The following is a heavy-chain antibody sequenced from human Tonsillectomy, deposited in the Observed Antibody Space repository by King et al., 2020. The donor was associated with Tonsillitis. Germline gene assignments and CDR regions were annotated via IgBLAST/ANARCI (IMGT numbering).Heavy chain of an antibody. D-gene: IGHD3-10*01. V-gene: IGHV3-30-3*01. CDR3: AGGRGVPYYYAMAV. CDR2: VSYDGISK. CDR1: GFIFSDYD. Sequence: VQLVESGGGVVQPGRSLRLSCAASGFIFSDYDLHWVRQAPGKGLEWVTFVSYDGISKFYADSVKGRLTISRDNSRNTLYLQMNSLRPEDTAVYYCAGGRGVPYYYAMAVWGQGTTVTVSS. J-gene: IGHJ6*02.